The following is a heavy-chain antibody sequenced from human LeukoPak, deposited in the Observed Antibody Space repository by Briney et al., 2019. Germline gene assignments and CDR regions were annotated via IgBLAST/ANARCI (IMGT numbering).Heavy chain of an antibody. V-gene: IGHV3-9*01. D-gene: IGHD2-21*02. CDR2: ISWNSGSI. Sequence: GGSLRLSCAASGFTFDDYAMHWVRQAPGKGLEWVSGISWNSGSIGYADSVKGRFTISRDNAKNSLYLQMNSLRAEDTALYYCAKDMGGGDFPDAFDIWGQGTMVTVSS. CDR3: AKDMGGGDFPDAFDI. J-gene: IGHJ3*02. CDR1: GFTFDDYA.